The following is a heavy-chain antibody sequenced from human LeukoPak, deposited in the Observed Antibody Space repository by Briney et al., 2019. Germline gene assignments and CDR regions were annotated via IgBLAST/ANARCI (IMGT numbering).Heavy chain of an antibody. CDR2: IYSGGST. CDR3: ARVVVAARPGAFDI. CDR1: GFTVSSNY. V-gene: IGHV3-66*02. Sequence: GGSLRLSCAASGFTVSSNYMSWVRQAPGKGLEWVSVIYSGGSTYYADSVKGRFTISRDNSKNTLYLQMNGLRAEDTAVYYCARVVVAARPGAFDIWGQGTMVTVSS. J-gene: IGHJ3*02. D-gene: IGHD6-6*01.